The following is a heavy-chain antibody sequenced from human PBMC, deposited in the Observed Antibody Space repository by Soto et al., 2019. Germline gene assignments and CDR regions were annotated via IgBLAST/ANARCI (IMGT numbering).Heavy chain of an antibody. D-gene: IGHD5-12*01. V-gene: IGHV1-18*01. J-gene: IGHJ5*02. CDR1: GYTFTSYG. CDR3: ARDSSGYDFVNWFDP. Sequence: GASVKVSCEASGYTFTSYGISWVRQAPGQGLEWMGWISAYNGNTNYAQKLQGRVTMTTDTSTSTAYMELRSLRSDDTAVYYCARDSSGYDFVNWFDPWGQGTLVTVSS. CDR2: ISAYNGNT.